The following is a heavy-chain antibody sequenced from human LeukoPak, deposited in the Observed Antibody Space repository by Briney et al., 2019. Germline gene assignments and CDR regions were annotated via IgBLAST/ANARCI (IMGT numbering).Heavy chain of an antibody. CDR2: ISGSGGST. V-gene: IGHV3-23*01. CDR1: GFTFSSYD. Sequence: GGSLRLSCAASGFTFSSYDMSWVRQAPGKGLEWVSAISGSGGSTYYADSVKGRFTISRDNSKNTLYLQMNSLRAEDTAVYYCAKDRQAGYYYYYYMDVWGKGTTVTVSS. J-gene: IGHJ6*03. CDR3: AKDRQAGYYYYYYMDV.